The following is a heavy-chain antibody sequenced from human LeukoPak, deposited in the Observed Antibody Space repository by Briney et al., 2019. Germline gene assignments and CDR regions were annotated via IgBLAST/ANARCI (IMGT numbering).Heavy chain of an antibody. D-gene: IGHD2-2*01. Sequence: KVSCKASGYTFTTNRIAWVRQMPGKGLEWMGIIYPGDSDTRYGPSFEGQVTISADKSINTAYLQWSSLKASDTAMYYCARQKIYCTSTSCEYYYMDVWGKGTTVTVSS. V-gene: IGHV5-51*01. CDR2: IYPGDSDT. CDR1: GYTFTTNR. CDR3: ARQKIYCTSTSCEYYYMDV. J-gene: IGHJ6*03.